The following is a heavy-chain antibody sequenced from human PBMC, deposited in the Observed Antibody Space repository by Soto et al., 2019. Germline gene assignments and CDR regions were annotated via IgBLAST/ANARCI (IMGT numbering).Heavy chain of an antibody. D-gene: IGHD3-10*01. J-gene: IGHJ5*02. CDR2: ISGSGGST. V-gene: IGHV3-23*01. CDR3: AKDNRWSHVRGVIMRVYNWFDP. CDR1: GFTFSSYA. Sequence: GGSLRLSCAASGFTFSSYAMSWVRQAPGKGLEWVSAISGSGGSTYYADSVKGRFTISRDNSKNTLYLQMNSLRAEDTAVYYCAKDNRWSHVRGVIMRVYNWFDPWGQGTLVTVSS.